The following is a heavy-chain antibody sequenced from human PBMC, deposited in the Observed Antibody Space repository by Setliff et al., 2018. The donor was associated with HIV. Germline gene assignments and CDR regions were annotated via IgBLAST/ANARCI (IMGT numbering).Heavy chain of an antibody. CDR2: INRNGNT. D-gene: IGHD1-26*01. CDR1: GGSFSGHY. CDR3: ARGRGSY. Sequence: KPSETLSLTCAVYGGSFSGHYWSWIRQPPGKGLEWIGEINRNGNTNYNPSLKSRVTISVDTSKNQFSLKLSSVTAADTAMYYCARGRGSYWGQGTLVTVSS. V-gene: IGHV4-34*01. J-gene: IGHJ4*02.